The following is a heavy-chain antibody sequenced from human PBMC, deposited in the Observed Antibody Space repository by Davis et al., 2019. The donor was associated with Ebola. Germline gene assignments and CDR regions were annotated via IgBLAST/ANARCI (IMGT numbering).Heavy chain of an antibody. CDR3: ARGTDSSGRRLYYYYGMDV. V-gene: IGHV3-30-3*01. D-gene: IGHD3-22*01. J-gene: IGHJ6*04. CDR2: ISYDGSNK. Sequence: GESLKISCAASGFTFSNAWMSWVRQAPGKGLEWVAVISYDGSNKYYADSVKGRFTISRDNSKNTLYLQMNSLRDEDTAVYYCARGTDSSGRRLYYYYGMDVWGKGTTVTVSS. CDR1: GFTFSNAW.